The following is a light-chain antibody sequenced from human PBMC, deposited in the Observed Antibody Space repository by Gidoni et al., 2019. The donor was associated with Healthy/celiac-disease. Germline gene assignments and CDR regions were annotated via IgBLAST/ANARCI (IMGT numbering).Light chain of an antibody. Sequence: EIVLTQSPATLSLSPGERATLSCRASQSVSSYLAWSQQKPGQAPRLLIYDAYNRATGIPARFSGSGSGTDFTLTISSLEPEDFAVYYCQERSNWPQWTFGQXTKVEIK. CDR1: QSVSSY. V-gene: IGKV3-11*01. J-gene: IGKJ1*01. CDR3: QERSNWPQWT. CDR2: DAY.